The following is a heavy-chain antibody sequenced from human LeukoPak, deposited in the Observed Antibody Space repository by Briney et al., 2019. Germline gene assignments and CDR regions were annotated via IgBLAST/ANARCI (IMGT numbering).Heavy chain of an antibody. J-gene: IGHJ4*02. V-gene: IGHV4-39*01. CDR2: MYYSGST. CDR1: GDSISSSSYY. D-gene: IGHD1-26*01. Sequence: SETLSLTCTVSGDSISSSSYYWGWIRQPPGKGLEWIGSMYYSGSTYYNPSLKSRVTMSVDTSKNQFSLKLSSVTAADTAVYYCARLDSGSYYVGYWGQGTLVTVSS. CDR3: ARLDSGSYYVGY.